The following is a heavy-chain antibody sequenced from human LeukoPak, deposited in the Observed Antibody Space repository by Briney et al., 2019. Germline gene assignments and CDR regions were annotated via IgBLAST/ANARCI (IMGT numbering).Heavy chain of an antibody. CDR3: ARGDYYDSSGYSRYFDY. D-gene: IGHD3-22*01. CDR2: ISAYNGNT. CDR1: GYTFTDYY. J-gene: IGHJ4*02. V-gene: IGHV1-18*04. Sequence: GASVKVSCKASGYTFTDYYMHWVRQAPGQGLEWMGWISAYNGNTNYAQKLQGRVTMTTDTSTSTAYMELRSLRSDDTAVYYCARGDYYDSSGYSRYFDYWGQGTLVTVSS.